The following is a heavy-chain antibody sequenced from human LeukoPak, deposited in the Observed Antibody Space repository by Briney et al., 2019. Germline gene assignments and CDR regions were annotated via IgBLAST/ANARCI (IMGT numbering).Heavy chain of an antibody. Sequence: GGSLRLSCAASGFTVSSNYMSWVHQAPGKGLEWVSVIYSGGSIYYADSVKGRFIISRDNSKNTLYLQMDSLRAEDTAIYYCARARYYYDRSGYYYRYFFDYWGQGTLVIVSS. D-gene: IGHD3-22*01. J-gene: IGHJ4*02. CDR3: ARARYYYDRSGYYYRYFFDY. V-gene: IGHV3-53*01. CDR1: GFTVSSNY. CDR2: IYSGGSI.